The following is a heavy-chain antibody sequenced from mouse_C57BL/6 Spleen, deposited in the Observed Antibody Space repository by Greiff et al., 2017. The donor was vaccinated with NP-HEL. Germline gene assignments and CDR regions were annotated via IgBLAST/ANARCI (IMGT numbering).Heavy chain of an antibody. D-gene: IGHD2-4*01. Sequence: QVQLQQPGAELVRPGSSVKLSCKASGYTFTSYWMHWVKQRPIQGLEWIGNIDPSDSETHYNQKFKDKATLTVDKSSSTAYMQLSSLTSEDSAVYYCAREGLRPSFAYWGQGTLVTVSA. V-gene: IGHV1-52*01. CDR1: GYTFTSYW. CDR2: IDPSDSET. J-gene: IGHJ3*01. CDR3: AREGLRPSFAY.